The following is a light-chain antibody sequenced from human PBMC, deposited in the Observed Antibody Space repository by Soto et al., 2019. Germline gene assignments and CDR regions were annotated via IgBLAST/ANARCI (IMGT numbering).Light chain of an antibody. Sequence: EIVLTQSPVTLSLSPGDRATLSCRPSQSASSFLAWYQQKPGQPPRLLIYDVSNRAAGIPARFSGSGSGTDFTLTISSLEPADFAVYYCQQRTDWPPVYTFGQGTKLEIK. CDR2: DVS. J-gene: IGKJ2*01. CDR1: QSASSF. CDR3: QQRTDWPPVYT. V-gene: IGKV3-11*01.